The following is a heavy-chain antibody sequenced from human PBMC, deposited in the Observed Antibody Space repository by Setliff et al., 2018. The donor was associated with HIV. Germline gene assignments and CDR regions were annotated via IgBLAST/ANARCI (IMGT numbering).Heavy chain of an antibody. J-gene: IGHJ4*02. CDR2: IIPMYGVT. CDR1: GGTFSSYV. CDR3: ARSFGVVIPIFDY. V-gene: IGHV1-69*05. D-gene: IGHD3-3*01. Sequence: SVKVSCKASGGTFSSYVISWVRQASGQGPEWMGGIIPMYGVTNYAQKFQGRVTITTDESTSTAYMELSSLRSEDTAVYYCARSFGVVIPIFDYWGQGTLVTVS.